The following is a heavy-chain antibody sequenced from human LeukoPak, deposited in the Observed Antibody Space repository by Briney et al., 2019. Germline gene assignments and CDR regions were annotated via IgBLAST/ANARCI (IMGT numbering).Heavy chain of an antibody. J-gene: IGHJ4*02. D-gene: IGHD3-9*01. Sequence: GGSLRLSCAASGFTFSSYNMHWVRQAPGKGLEWVALISYDGSNQLYADSVRGRFTISRDNSKNTLQLQLNSLRVEDTAVYYCARIDILTGCAAVGDCWGQGALVTVSS. CDR2: ISYDGSNQ. V-gene: IGHV3-30-3*01. CDR3: ARIDILTGCAAVGDC. CDR1: GFTFSSYN.